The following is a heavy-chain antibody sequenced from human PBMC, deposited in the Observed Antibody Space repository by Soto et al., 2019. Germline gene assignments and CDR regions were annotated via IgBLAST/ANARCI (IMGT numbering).Heavy chain of an antibody. V-gene: IGHV3-23*01. CDR3: AREGQSSGKAGAFYI. CDR2: SSDDSGGRT. CDR1: GFSSSNYV. D-gene: IGHD6-25*01. Sequence: EVQLLASGGGLVQPGGSLRLSCAVSGFSSSNYVMSCVRQSPGKGLEWVSTSSDDSGGRTHYAYSVKGGFTISRDNSKNTVYLQMNSLRPEDPAVYYCAREGQSSGKAGAFYIWDHVTKVTVSS. J-gene: IGHJ3*02.